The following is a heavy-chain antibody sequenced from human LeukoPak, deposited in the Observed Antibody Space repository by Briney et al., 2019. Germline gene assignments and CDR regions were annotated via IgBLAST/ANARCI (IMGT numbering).Heavy chain of an antibody. V-gene: IGHV3-7*01. Sequence: GGSLRLSCAASGFTFSSYWMSWVRQAPGKGLEWVANIKQDGSEKYYVDSVKGRFTISRDNAKNSLYLQMNSLRAEDTAVYYCASGLGYYSFDYWGQGTLVTVSS. CDR3: ASGLGYYSFDY. D-gene: IGHD3-3*01. CDR1: GFTFSSYW. J-gene: IGHJ4*02. CDR2: IKQDGSEK.